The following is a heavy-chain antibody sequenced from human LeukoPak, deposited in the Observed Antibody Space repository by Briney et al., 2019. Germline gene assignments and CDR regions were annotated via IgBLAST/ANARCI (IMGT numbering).Heavy chain of an antibody. D-gene: IGHD2-2*01. CDR3: ALGGIVVVPAAILYYGMDV. V-gene: IGHV1-69*04. J-gene: IGHJ6*02. CDR1: GGTFCSYD. Sequence: SVKNICKASGGTFCSYDISWVRQAPGQGLEWMGRIIPILGIANYAQKFQGRVTITADKSTSTAYMELSSLRSEDTAVYYCALGGIVVVPAAILYYGMDVWGQETTVTVSS. CDR2: IIPILGIA.